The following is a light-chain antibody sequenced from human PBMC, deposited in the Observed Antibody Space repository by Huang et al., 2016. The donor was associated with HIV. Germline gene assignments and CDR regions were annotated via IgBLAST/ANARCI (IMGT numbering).Light chain of an antibody. CDR1: HNIIKY. CDR2: AAS. Sequence: DVELTQSPSSLSASVGDRITITCRASHNIIKYLNWYQQIPGEAPRLLIYAASNLQSGVPSRFTCSGSGTDFALTITGLRPEDFATYYCHQSFLSPQTFGQGTRLE. CDR3: HQSFLSPQT. J-gene: IGKJ2*01. V-gene: IGKV1-39*01.